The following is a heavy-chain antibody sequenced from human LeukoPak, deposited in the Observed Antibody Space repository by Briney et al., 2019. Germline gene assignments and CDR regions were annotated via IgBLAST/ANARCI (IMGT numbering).Heavy chain of an antibody. Sequence: SETLSLTCTVSGGSISSYYWSWIRQPPGEGLEWIGYIYYSGSTNYNPSLKSRVTISVDASKNQFSLKLSSVTAADTAVYYCARGGNYFDYWGQGTLVTVSS. CDR1: GGSISSYY. V-gene: IGHV4-59*01. CDR3: ARGGNYFDY. CDR2: IYYSGST. J-gene: IGHJ4*02.